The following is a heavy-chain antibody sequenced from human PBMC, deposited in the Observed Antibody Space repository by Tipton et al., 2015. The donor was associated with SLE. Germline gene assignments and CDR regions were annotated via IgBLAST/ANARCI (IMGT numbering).Heavy chain of an antibody. CDR3: ARDSSSWYGRFDP. CDR1: GFTFSSYA. CDR2: ISSSGSTI. V-gene: IGHV3-48*03. D-gene: IGHD6-13*01. J-gene: IGHJ5*02. Sequence: SLRLSCSASGFTFSSYAMNWVRQAPGKGLEWVSYISSSGSTIYYADSVKGRFTISRDNAKNSLYLQMNSLRAEDTAVYYCARDSSSWYGRFDPWGQGTLVTVSS.